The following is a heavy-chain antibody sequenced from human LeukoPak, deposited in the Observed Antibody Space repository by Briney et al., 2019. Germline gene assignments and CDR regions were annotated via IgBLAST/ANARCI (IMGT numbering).Heavy chain of an antibody. V-gene: IGHV4-39*01. CDR1: GXSISSSSAY. J-gene: IGHJ4*02. Sequence: SETLSLTFTVSGXSISSSSAYWGWIRQPPGKGLEWIGSIYYSKNTYYNPSLKSRVTISADTSKNQFSLTLGSVSATDTAVYYCVSPRGFSYGYFGYWGQGTLVTVSS. CDR2: IYYSKNT. CDR3: VSPRGFSYGYFGY. D-gene: IGHD5-18*01.